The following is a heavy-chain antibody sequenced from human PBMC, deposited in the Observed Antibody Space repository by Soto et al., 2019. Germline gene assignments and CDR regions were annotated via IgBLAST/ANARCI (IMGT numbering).Heavy chain of an antibody. CDR1: GCTLRAYR. V-gene: IGHV1-3*01. CDR2: IDAGNGNR. D-gene: IGHD3-16*01. CDR3: ARGGSTYDSTFDY. J-gene: IGHJ4*02. Sequence: ASVKVSCRASGCTLRAYRLHWVRQAPGQRFEWMGWIDAGNGNRKYSQKFQGTVTITTDTSANTAYMEVSRLRSEDTAVSYCARGGSTYDSTFDYWGQETLVTVSS.